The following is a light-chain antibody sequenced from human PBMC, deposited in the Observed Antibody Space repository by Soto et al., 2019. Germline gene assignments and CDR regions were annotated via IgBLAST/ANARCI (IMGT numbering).Light chain of an antibody. V-gene: IGLV1-40*01. CDR2: GNN. J-gene: IGLJ2*01. Sequence: QSVLTQPPSVSGAPGQTVTISCTGSSSNIGAGHDVHWYQQIPGAAPKLLIYGNNNRPSGIPDRFSASKSDSSAALTINGLQAEDEAEYHCQSYDNSLGGSRIFGGGTQLTVL. CDR3: QSYDNSLGGSRI. CDR1: SSNIGAGHD.